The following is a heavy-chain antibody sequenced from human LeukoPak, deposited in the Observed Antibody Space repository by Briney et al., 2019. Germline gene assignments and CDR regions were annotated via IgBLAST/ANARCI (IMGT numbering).Heavy chain of an antibody. V-gene: IGHV3-7*01. D-gene: IGHD2-2*01. CDR1: GFSFSTEW. CDR3: AKDRYCSSTSCYPYYYYYMDV. Sequence: PGGSLRLSCEASGFSFSTEWMSWVRQAPGEGPGWVANIDYDGSEKHYVGSVKGRFTISRDNGKRSLYLQMDSLRVEDTAVYYCAKDRYCSSTSCYPYYYYYMDVWGKGTTVTVSS. J-gene: IGHJ6*03. CDR2: IDYDGSEK.